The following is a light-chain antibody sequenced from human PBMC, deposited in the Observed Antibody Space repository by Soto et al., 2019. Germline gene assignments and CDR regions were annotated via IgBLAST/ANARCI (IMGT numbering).Light chain of an antibody. CDR1: QGISNY. CDR2: AAS. CDR3: LQHNSYPWT. Sequence: DIQMTQSPSAMSASVGDRVTITCRASQGISNYLAWFQQNPGKVPKRLIYAASNLQSGVPSRFSGGGSGTEFTLTITSLQPEDFATYYCLQHNSYPWTFGQGTKVEIK. V-gene: IGKV1-17*03. J-gene: IGKJ1*01.